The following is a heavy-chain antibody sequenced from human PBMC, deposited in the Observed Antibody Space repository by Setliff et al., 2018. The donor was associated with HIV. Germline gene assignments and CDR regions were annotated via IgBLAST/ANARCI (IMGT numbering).Heavy chain of an antibody. CDR3: ARSDYDFRTSTPTFFDP. V-gene: IGHV4-39*07. CDR2: IYSGGTT. Sequence: PSETLSLTCTVSGGSISSSSYYWGWIRQPPGKGLEWIGNIYSGGTTYYNSSLRSRVTISMDTSKNQFFLKLNSVTAADTAVYYCARSDYDFRTSTPTFFDPWGQGTLVTVSS. J-gene: IGHJ5*02. D-gene: IGHD3-3*01. CDR1: GGSISSSSYY.